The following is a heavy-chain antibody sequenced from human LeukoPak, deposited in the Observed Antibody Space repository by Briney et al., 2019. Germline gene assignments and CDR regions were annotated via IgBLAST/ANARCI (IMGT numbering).Heavy chain of an antibody. CDR1: GFTVSSNY. Sequence: GSLRLSCAASGFTVSSNYMSWVRQAPGKGLEWVSAISGSGGSTYYADSVKGRSTISRDNSKNTLYLQMNSLRAEDTAVYYCAKFKGGVIVTFYYYYYYGMDVWGQGTTVTVSS. CDR2: ISGSGGST. D-gene: IGHD3-16*02. CDR3: AKFKGGVIVTFYYYYYYGMDV. V-gene: IGHV3-23*01. J-gene: IGHJ6*02.